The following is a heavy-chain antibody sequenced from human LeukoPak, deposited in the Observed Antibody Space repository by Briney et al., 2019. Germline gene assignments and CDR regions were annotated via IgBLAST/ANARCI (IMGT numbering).Heavy chain of an antibody. D-gene: IGHD2-2*01. V-gene: IGHV4-4*07. CDR1: GGSISSYY. CDR2: IYTSGST. Sequence: PSETLSLTCTVSGGSISSYYWSWIRQPAGKGLEWIGRIYTSGSTNYNPSLKSRVTISVDTSKNQFSLKLSSVTAADTAVYYCARRRPSYCSSTSCQNAPYYYYYYYMDVWGKGTTVTISS. CDR3: ARRRPSYCSSTSCQNAPYYYYYYYMDV. J-gene: IGHJ6*03.